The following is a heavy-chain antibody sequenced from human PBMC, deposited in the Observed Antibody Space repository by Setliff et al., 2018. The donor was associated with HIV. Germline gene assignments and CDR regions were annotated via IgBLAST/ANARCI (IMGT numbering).Heavy chain of an antibody. D-gene: IGHD3-10*01. V-gene: IGHV1-2*02. CDR1: GVTLNIAY. CDR3: TRPEDGFHFGYGL. Sequence: ASVKVSCKASGVTLNIAYGISWVRQAPGQGLEWMGWMNPNTGGTNYAQKFKGRVTMTRDTSISTAYMELKRLTSDDTAVYFCTRPEDGFHFGYGLWGQGTLVTVSS. J-gene: IGHJ4*02. CDR2: MNPNTGGT.